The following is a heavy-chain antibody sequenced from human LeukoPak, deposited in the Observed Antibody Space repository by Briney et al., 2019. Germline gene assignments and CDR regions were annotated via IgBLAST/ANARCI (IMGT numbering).Heavy chain of an antibody. J-gene: IGHJ3*02. CDR2: IYYSGST. CDR3: ARTYGEDAFDI. Sequence: SETLSLTCTVSGCSISSYYWTWVRQPPGGGLEWIGYIYYSGSTNYNPSLESRVTISVDTSKSQFSLTLNSVTAADTALYYCARTYGEDAFDIWGQGTMVTVSS. CDR1: GCSISSYY. D-gene: IGHD4-17*01. V-gene: IGHV4-59*01.